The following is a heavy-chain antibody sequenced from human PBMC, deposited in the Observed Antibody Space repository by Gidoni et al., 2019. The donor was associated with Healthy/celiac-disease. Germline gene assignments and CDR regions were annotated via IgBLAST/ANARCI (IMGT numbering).Heavy chain of an antibody. V-gene: IGHV1-2*02. CDR1: GYTFTGYY. J-gene: IGHJ4*02. D-gene: IGHD6-19*01. CDR2: INPNSGGT. CDR3: ARVPAVAGTRVFLSYFDY. Sequence: QVQLVQSGAEVTKPGASVKVSCKASGYTFTGYYMHWVRQAPGQGLAWMGWINPNSGGTNYAQKVQGRVTMTRDTSISTAYMELSRLRADDTAVYYCARVPAVAGTRVFLSYFDYWGQGTLVTVSS.